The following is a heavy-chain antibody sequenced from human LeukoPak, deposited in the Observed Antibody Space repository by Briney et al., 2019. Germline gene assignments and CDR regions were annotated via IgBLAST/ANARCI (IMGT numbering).Heavy chain of an antibody. CDR1: GGSISANN. CDR3: ARLGNSWDFGY. J-gene: IGHJ4*02. Sequence: PSETLSLTCTVSGGSISANNWSWIRQPPGKGLEWIGYIYSSGSTNYNPSLKSRVTISVDTSKKQFSLKLSSVTAADTAVYYCARLGNSWDFGYWGQGTLVTVSS. D-gene: IGHD6-13*01. V-gene: IGHV4-59*08. CDR2: IYSSGST.